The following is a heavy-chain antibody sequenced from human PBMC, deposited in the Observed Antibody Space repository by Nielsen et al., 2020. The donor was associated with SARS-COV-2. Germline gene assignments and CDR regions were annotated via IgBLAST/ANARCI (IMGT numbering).Heavy chain of an antibody. Sequence: GESLKISCAASGFTFSDYYMSWIRQAPGKGLEWVSYISSSGSTTYYADSVKGRFTISRDNAKNSLYLQMNSLRAEDTAVYYCARDRSLRYFDWLEYDAFDIWGQGTMVTVSS. D-gene: IGHD3-9*01. CDR1: GFTFSDYY. J-gene: IGHJ3*02. V-gene: IGHV3-11*01. CDR3: ARDRSLRYFDWLEYDAFDI. CDR2: ISSSGSTT.